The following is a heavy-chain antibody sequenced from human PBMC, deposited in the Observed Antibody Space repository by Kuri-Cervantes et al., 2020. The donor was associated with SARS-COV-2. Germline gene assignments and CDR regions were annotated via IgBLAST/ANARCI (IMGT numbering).Heavy chain of an antibody. Sequence: GGSLRLSCAASGFIFSSYWMSWVRQVPGKGLEWVANIKQRGNEKYYVDSVKGRFTISRDNAQNSLYLEMNSLRGEDTAVYYCVRESRYVYGEFDFWGQGTLVNVSS. V-gene: IGHV3-7*03. J-gene: IGHJ4*02. CDR2: IKQRGNEK. CDR3: VRESRYVYGEFDF. CDR1: GFIFSSYW. D-gene: IGHD5-18*01.